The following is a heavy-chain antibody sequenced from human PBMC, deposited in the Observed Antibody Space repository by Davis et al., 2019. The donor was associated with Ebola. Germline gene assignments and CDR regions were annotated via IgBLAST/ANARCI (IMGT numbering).Heavy chain of an antibody. V-gene: IGHV3-53*04. CDR1: GGSFSGYY. Sequence: PSETLSLTCAVYGGSFSGYYWSWVRQPPGRGLEWVSIIYAGGNTYYADSVRGRFIISRHNSKNMVYLQMNSLRVEDTAVYYCASIAVAGDFDPWGQGTRVTVSS. CDR2: IYAGGNT. D-gene: IGHD6-19*01. J-gene: IGHJ5*02. CDR3: ASIAVAGDFDP.